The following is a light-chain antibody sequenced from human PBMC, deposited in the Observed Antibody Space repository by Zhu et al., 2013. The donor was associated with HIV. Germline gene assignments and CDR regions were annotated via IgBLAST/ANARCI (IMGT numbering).Light chain of an antibody. CDR3: SSYGGSDNFV. Sequence: QSALTQPASVSGSPGQSIAISCTGTSSDVGGYKYVSWYQRHPGKAPKLMIYEVNYRPSGVPDRFSGSKSANTASLTVSGLQAEDEADYYCSSYGGSDNFVFGSGTKVTV. V-gene: IGLV2-8*01. CDR2: EVN. J-gene: IGLJ1*01. CDR1: SSDVGGYKY.